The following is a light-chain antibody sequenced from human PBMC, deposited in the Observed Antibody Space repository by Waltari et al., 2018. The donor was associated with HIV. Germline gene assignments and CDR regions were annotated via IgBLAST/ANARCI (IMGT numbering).Light chain of an antibody. CDR3: QHYYGSPLA. CDR2: GAS. V-gene: IGKV3-20*01. CDR1: QRVSSNS. Sequence: EIVLTQHLGTMSLSPGDRVTLSRRASQRVSSNSLAWYQQKVGQAPRLLIYGASRRATGIPDRFSGSGSGTDFTLTISRLEPGDFAVYYCQHYYGSPLAFGGGTKVEIK. J-gene: IGKJ4*01.